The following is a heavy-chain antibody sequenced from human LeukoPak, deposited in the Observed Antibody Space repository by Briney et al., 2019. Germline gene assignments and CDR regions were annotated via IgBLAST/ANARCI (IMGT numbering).Heavy chain of an antibody. D-gene: IGHD4-17*01. J-gene: IGHJ6*02. V-gene: IGHV3-48*03. CDR1: GFTFSSYE. CDR3: ARESGGYGDYVRGSEYYGMDV. Sequence: SGGSLRLSCAASGFTFSSYEMNWVRQAPGKGLEWVSYISSSGSTIYYADSVKGRFTISRDNAKNSLYLQMNSLRAEDTAVYYCARESGGYGDYVRGSEYYGMDVWGQGTTVTVSS. CDR2: ISSSGSTI.